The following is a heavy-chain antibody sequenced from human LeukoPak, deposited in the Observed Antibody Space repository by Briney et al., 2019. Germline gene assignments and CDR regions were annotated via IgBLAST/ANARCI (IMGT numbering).Heavy chain of an antibody. Sequence: KIGESLKISCKGSGYIFTNYWIGWVRQMPGKGLEWMGIIYPGDSDTRYSPSFQGQVTISADKSISTAYLQWSSLKASDTAMYYCARPTGNWVTQDAFDIWGQGTMVTVSS. CDR2: IYPGDSDT. V-gene: IGHV5-51*01. CDR3: ARPTGNWVTQDAFDI. CDR1: GYIFTNYW. J-gene: IGHJ3*02. D-gene: IGHD7-27*01.